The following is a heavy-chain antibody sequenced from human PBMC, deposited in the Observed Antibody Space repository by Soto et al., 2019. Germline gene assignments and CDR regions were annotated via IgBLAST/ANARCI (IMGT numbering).Heavy chain of an antibody. J-gene: IGHJ5*02. CDR2: IYYSGST. V-gene: IGHV4-59*01. D-gene: IGHD6-13*01. CDR3: ARGRGAAGGWLDP. CDR1: GGSISSYY. Sequence: SETLSLTCTVSGGSISSYYWSWIRQPPGKGLEWIGYIYYSGSTNYNPSLKSRVTISVDTSKNQSSLKLSSVTAADTAVYYCARGRGAAGGWLDPCGQGALVTVST.